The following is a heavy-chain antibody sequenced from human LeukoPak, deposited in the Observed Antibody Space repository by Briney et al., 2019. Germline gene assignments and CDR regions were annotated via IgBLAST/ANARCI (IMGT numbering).Heavy chain of an antibody. CDR1: GFSFSNYW. CDR3: ARDGPAAGRGLDY. Sequence: GGSLRLSCAASGFSFSNYWMSWIRQAPGKGLEWVSYISSSGSTIYYADSVKGRFTISRDNAKNSLYLQMNSLRAEDTAVYYCARDGPAAGRGLDYWGQGTLVTVSS. V-gene: IGHV3-11*01. J-gene: IGHJ4*02. CDR2: ISSSGSTI. D-gene: IGHD2-2*01.